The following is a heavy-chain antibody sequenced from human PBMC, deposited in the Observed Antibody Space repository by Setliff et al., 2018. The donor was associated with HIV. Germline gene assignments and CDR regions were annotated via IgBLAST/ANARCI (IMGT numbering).Heavy chain of an antibody. V-gene: IGHV7-4-1*02. CDR3: ARVSDTGVDPQTHRDY. CDR1: GYTLSTYA. CDR2: INTNTGNP. J-gene: IGHJ4*02. D-gene: IGHD2-21*01. Sequence: ASVKVSCKASGYTLSTYALYWVRQAPGQGLEWMGWINTNTGNPTYAQGFTGRFVFSLDTSVSTAYLQISSLKAEDSAIYYCARVSDTGVDPQTHRDYWGQGTPVTV.